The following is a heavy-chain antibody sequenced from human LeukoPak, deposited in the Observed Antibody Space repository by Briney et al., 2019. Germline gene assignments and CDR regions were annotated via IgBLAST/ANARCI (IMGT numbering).Heavy chain of an antibody. V-gene: IGHV3-20*04. J-gene: IGHJ4*02. CDR1: GFTFDDYG. CDR2: INWNGGST. D-gene: IGHD1-14*01. Sequence: GGSLRLSCAASGFTFDDYGMSWVRQAPGKGLEWVSGINWNGGSTGYANSVKGRFTISRDNAKNSLYLQMNSLRAEDTAVYYCASGRNRGQNHYWGQGTLVTVSS. CDR3: ASGRNRGQNHY.